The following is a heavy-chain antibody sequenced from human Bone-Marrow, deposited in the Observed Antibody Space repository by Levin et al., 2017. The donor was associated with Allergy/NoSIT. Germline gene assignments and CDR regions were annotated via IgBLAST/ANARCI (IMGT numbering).Heavy chain of an antibody. CDR2: ITSSSYI. J-gene: IGHJ4*02. Sequence: GESLKISCAASGFTFSSYSMNWVRQAPGKGLEWVSSITSSSYIYYADSMKGRFTISRDNAKNSLYLQMNSLRAEDTAVYYCARAGTSGWTVDYWGQGTLVTVSS. D-gene: IGHD6-19*01. V-gene: IGHV3-21*01. CDR1: GFTFSSYS. CDR3: ARAGTSGWTVDY.